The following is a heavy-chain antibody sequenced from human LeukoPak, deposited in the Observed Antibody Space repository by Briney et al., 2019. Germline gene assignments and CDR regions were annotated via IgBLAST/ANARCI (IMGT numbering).Heavy chain of an antibody. CDR1: GFTFSSYA. CDR2: ISGSGGST. D-gene: IGHD3-22*01. J-gene: IGHJ4*02. CDR3: AKDHSGYYVYYFDY. Sequence: GGSLRLSCAASGFTFSSYAMSWVRQAPGKGLEWVSSISGSGGSTYYADSVKGRFTISRDNSKNTLYLQMNSLRAEDTAVYYCAKDHSGYYVYYFDYWGQGTLVTVSS. V-gene: IGHV3-23*01.